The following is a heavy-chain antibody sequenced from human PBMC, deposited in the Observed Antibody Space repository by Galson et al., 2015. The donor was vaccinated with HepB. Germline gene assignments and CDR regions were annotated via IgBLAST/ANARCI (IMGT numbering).Heavy chain of an antibody. CDR2: IIPIFGTA. D-gene: IGHD2-15*01. J-gene: IGHJ6*02. CDR1: GGTFSSYA. V-gene: IGHV1-69*13. Sequence: SVKVSCKASGGTFSSYAISWVRQAPGQGLEWMGGIIPIFGTANYAQKFQGRVTITADESTSTAYMELSSLRSEDTAVYYCARVRQPTSAAYYYGMDVWGQGTTVTVSS. CDR3: ARVRQPTSAAYYYGMDV.